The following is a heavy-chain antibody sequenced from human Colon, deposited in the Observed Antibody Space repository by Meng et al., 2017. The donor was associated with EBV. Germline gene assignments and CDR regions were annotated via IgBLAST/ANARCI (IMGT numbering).Heavy chain of an antibody. D-gene: IGHD2-15*01. CDR3: ASSDCSGGTCYLDC. CDR2: INHVGST. Sequence: VQLQPGGAGLLKPSETPSPTCTVYGGSFSDSYWTWIRQPPGKGLEWIGEINHVGSTTYNPSLKSRVTISVDTSKNQFSLKLSSVTAADAAVYYCASSDCSGGTCYLDCWGQGTLVTVSS. CDR1: GGSFSDSY. J-gene: IGHJ4*02. V-gene: IGHV4-34*01.